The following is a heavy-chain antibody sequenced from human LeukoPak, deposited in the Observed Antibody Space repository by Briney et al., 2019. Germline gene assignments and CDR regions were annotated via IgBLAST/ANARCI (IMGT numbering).Heavy chain of an antibody. Sequence: SETLSLTCTVSGGSISSGSYYWSWIRQPAGKGLEWIGRIYTSGSTNYNPSLKSRVTISVDTSKNQFSLKLSSVTAADTAVYYCARDTAAARTIDYWGQGTLVTVSS. D-gene: IGHD6-13*01. CDR3: ARDTAAARTIDY. J-gene: IGHJ4*02. V-gene: IGHV4-61*02. CDR2: IYTSGST. CDR1: GGSISSGSYY.